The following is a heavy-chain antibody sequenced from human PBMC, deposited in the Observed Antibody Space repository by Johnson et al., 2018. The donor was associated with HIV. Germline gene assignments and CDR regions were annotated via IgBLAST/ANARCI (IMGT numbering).Heavy chain of an antibody. CDR1: GFTFSSYA. J-gene: IGHJ3*01. CDR2: ISYDGSNK. D-gene: IGHD3-10*01. Sequence: QVQLVESGGGVVQPGRSLRLSCAASGFTFSSYAMHWVRQAPGKGLELVAVISYDGSNKYYADSVKGRFTISRDNSKNTLNLQMNSLRPEDTAVYYCAKGMGLSIGELSDAFHFWGLGSVVTVSS. CDR3: AKGMGLSIGELSDAFHF. V-gene: IGHV3-30*04.